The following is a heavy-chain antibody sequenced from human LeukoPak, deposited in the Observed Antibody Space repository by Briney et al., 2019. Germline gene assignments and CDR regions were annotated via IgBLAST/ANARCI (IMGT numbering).Heavy chain of an antibody. CDR2: INLVTGDT. Sequence: ASVKVSCKAPGYTFTGYYMHWVRQAPGQGLEWMGWINLVTGDTKYAQNFQGWVTLTRDTSINTAYMELSRLQSEDTAVYYCAREEISSWFDYWGQGTLVTVSS. V-gene: IGHV1-2*04. CDR1: GYTFTGYY. D-gene: IGHD6-13*01. CDR3: AREEISSWFDY. J-gene: IGHJ4*02.